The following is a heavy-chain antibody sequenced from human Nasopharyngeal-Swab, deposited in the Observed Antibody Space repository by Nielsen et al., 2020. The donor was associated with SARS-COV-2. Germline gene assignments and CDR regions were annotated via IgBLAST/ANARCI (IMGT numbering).Heavy chain of an antibody. CDR3: ATYYYDSSGYYLFDY. V-gene: IGHV4-34*01. CDR2: INHSGST. CDR1: GGSFSGYY. D-gene: IGHD3-22*01. Sequence: SETLSLTCAVYGGSFSGYYWSWIRQPPGKGLEWIGEINHSGSTNYSPSLKSRVTISVDTSKNQFSLKLSSVTAADTAVYYCATYYYDSSGYYLFDYWGQGTLVTVSS. J-gene: IGHJ4*02.